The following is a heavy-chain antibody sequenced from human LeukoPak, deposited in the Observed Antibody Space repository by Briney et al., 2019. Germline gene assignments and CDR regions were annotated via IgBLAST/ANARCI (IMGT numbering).Heavy chain of an antibody. Sequence: SETLSLTCTVSGGSISSYYWSWIRQPPGKGLEWIGYIYYSGSTNYNPSLKSRVTISVDTSKNQFSLKLSSVTAADTAVYYCARGAEGGNLFDYWGQGTLVTVSS. CDR3: ARGAEGGNLFDY. CDR2: IYYSGST. CDR1: GGSISSYY. J-gene: IGHJ4*02. V-gene: IGHV4-59*12. D-gene: IGHD4-23*01.